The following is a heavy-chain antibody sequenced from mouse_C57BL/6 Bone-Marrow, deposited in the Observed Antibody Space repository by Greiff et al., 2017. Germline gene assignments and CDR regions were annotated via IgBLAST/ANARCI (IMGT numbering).Heavy chain of an antibody. CDR1: GFTFSNYW. V-gene: IGHV6-3*01. Sequence: EVKLVESGGGLVQPGGSMKLSCVASGFTFSNYWMNWVRQSPEKGLEWVAQIRLKSDNYATHYAESVKGRFTISRDDSKSSVYLQMNNLRAEDTGIYYCTIYYYGSSYPYYYAMDYWGQGTSVTVSS. CDR2: IRLKSDNYAT. J-gene: IGHJ4*01. CDR3: TIYYYGSSYPYYYAMDY. D-gene: IGHD1-1*01.